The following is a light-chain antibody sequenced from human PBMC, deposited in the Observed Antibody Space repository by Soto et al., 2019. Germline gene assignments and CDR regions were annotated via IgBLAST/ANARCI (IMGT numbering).Light chain of an antibody. V-gene: IGKV1-12*01. J-gene: IGKJ4*01. CDR2: AAS. Sequence: DIQMTQSPSFVSASVGDRVTITCRASQGIKSWLAWYQHKPGKAPKVLIFAASSLQSGVPSRFSGSGSGTDFTLTISNLEPEHFATYFCQQVNSFPLTFGGGTKVDIK. CDR1: QGIKSW. CDR3: QQVNSFPLT.